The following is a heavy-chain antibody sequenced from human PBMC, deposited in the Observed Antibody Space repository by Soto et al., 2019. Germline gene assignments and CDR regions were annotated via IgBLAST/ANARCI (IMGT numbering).Heavy chain of an antibody. CDR2: IYYTGIT. Sequence: SETLSLTCSVSGGSITDNYWTWIRQSPGKGLEWVGYIYYTGITNYNPSLKRRVTISLDRSKNQFSLKLDSVTAADTAVYYCARALDYDFWGGRNWFDPRGQGTLXTVSS. CDR3: ARALDYDFWGGRNWFDP. V-gene: IGHV4-59*01. D-gene: IGHD3-3*01. CDR1: GGSITDNY. J-gene: IGHJ5*02.